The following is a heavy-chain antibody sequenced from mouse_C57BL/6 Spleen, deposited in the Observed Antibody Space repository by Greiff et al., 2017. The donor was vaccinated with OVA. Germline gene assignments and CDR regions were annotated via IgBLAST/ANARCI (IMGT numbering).Heavy chain of an antibody. CDR1: GFTFSDYG. J-gene: IGHJ4*01. V-gene: IGHV5-17*01. Sequence: DVMLVESGGGLVKPGGSLKLSCAASGFTFSDYGMHWVRQAPEKGLEWVAYISSGSSTIYYADTVKGRFTMSRDNAKNTLFLQMTSLRSEDTAMYYCARLKLYYAMDYWGQGTSVTVSS. CDR2: ISSGSSTI. D-gene: IGHD1-3*01. CDR3: ARLKLYYAMDY.